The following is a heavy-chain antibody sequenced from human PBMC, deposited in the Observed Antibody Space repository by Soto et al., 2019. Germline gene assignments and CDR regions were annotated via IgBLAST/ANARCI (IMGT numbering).Heavy chain of an antibody. J-gene: IGHJ3*02. CDR2: IIPIFGTA. Sequence: SVKVSCKASGGTFSSYAISWVRQAPGQGLEWMGGIIPIFGTANYAQKFQGRVTITADESTSTAYMELSSLRSEDTAVYYCATHQYYYGSGSYRPFGAFDIWGQGTMVTVSS. CDR1: GGTFSSYA. D-gene: IGHD3-10*01. CDR3: ATHQYYYGSGSYRPFGAFDI. V-gene: IGHV1-69*13.